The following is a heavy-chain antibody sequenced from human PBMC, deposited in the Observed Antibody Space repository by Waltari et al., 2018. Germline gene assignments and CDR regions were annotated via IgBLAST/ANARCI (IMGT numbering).Heavy chain of an antibody. CDR1: GFTFSSYA. J-gene: IGHJ6*02. Sequence: QVQLVESGGGVVQPGRSLRLSCAASGFTFSSYAMHWVRQAPGKGLEWVAVISYDGSNKYYADSVKGRFTISRDNSKNTLYLQMNSLRAEDTAVYYCARDISPLRFRRGGMDVWGQGTTVTVSS. CDR3: ARDISPLRFRRGGMDV. D-gene: IGHD3-3*01. V-gene: IGHV3-30-3*01. CDR2: ISYDGSNK.